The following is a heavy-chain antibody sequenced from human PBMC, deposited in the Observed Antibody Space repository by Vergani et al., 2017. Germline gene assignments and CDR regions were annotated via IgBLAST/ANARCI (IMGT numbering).Heavy chain of an antibody. CDR2: INHSGST. V-gene: IGHV4-34*01. CDR3: ARRGPQNLXNLQLERRLGLRGGVYDY. Sequence: QVQLQQWGAGLLKPSETLSLTCAVYGGSFSGYYWSWIRQPPGKGLEWVGEINHSGSTNYNPSLKSRVTISVDTSKNQFSLKLSSVTAADTAVYYCARRGPQNLXNLQLERRLGLRGGVYDYWGQEPWSPSPQ. CDR1: GGSFSGYY. J-gene: IGHJ4*01. D-gene: IGHD1-1*01.